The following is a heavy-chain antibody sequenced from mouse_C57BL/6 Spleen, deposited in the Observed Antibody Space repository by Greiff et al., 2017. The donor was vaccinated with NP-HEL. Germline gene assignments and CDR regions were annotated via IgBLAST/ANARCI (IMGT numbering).Heavy chain of an antibody. V-gene: IGHV1-69*01. J-gene: IGHJ3*01. CDR3: ARLYGSRD. CDR1: GYTFTSYW. CDR2: IDPSDSYS. D-gene: IGHD1-1*01. Sequence: QVQLQQPGAELVMPGASVKLSCKASGYTFTSYWMHWVKQRPGQGLEWIGEIDPSDSYSNYNQKFKGKSTLTVDKSSSTAYMQLSSLTSEDSAVYYCARLYGSRDWGQGTLVTVSA.